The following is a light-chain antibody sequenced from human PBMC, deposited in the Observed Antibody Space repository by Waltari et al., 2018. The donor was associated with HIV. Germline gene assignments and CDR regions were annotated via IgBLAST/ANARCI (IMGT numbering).Light chain of an antibody. J-gene: IGKJ1*01. Sequence: DIVMTQSPDSLAVSLGERATLNCKSSQSVLYNSNNKNYLAWYQQKARQPPKLLIFWASTRESGVPDRFSGSGSGTDFTLTISSLQAEDVAVYYCQQYYSSPRTFGQGTKVEIK. V-gene: IGKV4-1*01. CDR2: WAS. CDR1: QSVLYNSNNKNY. CDR3: QQYYSSPRT.